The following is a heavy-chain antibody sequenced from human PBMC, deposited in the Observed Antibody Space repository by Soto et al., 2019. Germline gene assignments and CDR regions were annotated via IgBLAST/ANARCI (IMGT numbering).Heavy chain of an antibody. Sequence: SETLSFTCTVSGGSVSSGDYYWSWIRQPPGKGLEWIGYIYYSGNTNYNPSLKSRVIISVDTSKDLFSLKLTSVTAADTAVYYCARIPVDTSMIYWLDPWGHGTLVTVSS. J-gene: IGHJ5*02. CDR2: IYYSGNT. CDR1: GGSVSSGDYY. D-gene: IGHD5-18*01. CDR3: ARIPVDTSMIYWLDP. V-gene: IGHV4-61*08.